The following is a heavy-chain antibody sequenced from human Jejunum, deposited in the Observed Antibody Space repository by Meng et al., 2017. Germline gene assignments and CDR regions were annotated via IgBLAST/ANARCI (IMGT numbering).Heavy chain of an antibody. Sequence: GESLKISCVASGFTFSSYGMHWVRQAPGKGLEWVAVIWDDGITIDYAGSVRGRFTISRDNSKNTLYLQMNSLRVDDTAVYYCGGYHRGGYKNWGQGTLVTVSS. J-gene: IGHJ4*02. CDR1: GFTFSSYG. CDR3: GGYHRGGYKN. CDR2: IWDDGITI. D-gene: IGHD5-12*01. V-gene: IGHV3-33*01.